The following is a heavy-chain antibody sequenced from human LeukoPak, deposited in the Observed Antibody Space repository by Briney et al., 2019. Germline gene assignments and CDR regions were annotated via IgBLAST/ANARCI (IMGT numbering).Heavy chain of an antibody. J-gene: IGHJ4*02. V-gene: IGHV3-23*01. CDR2: LWPTGDNT. CDR1: GFSFCTHT. CDR3: ARDTNFDY. Sequence: GGSLRLSCTASGFSFCTHTMNWVRQAPGKGLEWVSALWPTGDNTFYADSVKGRFTISRDNSKNTLYLQMNSLRAEDTAVYYCARDTNFDYWGQGTLVTVSS.